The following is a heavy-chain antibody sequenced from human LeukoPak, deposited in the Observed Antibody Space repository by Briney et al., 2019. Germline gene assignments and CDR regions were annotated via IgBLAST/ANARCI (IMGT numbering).Heavy chain of an antibody. CDR2: ISWNSGSI. V-gene: IGHV3-9*01. CDR3: AKDIAAAGNFDY. J-gene: IGHJ4*02. Sequence: GRSLRLSCAASGFTFDDYTMHWVRQAPGKGLEWVSGISWNSGSIGYADSVKGRFTISRDNAKNSLYLQMNSLRAEDTALYYCAKDIAAAGNFDYWGRGTLVTVSS. CDR1: GFTFDDYT. D-gene: IGHD6-13*01.